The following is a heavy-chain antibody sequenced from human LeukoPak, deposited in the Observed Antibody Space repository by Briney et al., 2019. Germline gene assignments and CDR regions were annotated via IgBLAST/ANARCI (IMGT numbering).Heavy chain of an antibody. J-gene: IGHJ4*02. D-gene: IGHD6-13*01. CDR1: GGSFSSGTSY. CDR3: ARDVRYSSLEN. Sequence: SETPSLTCTVSGGSFSSGTSYWTWIRQLPGKGLEYIGYIYHSGSTYYNPSLKSRGTISLDTSKKQFSLKLSSVTAADTAVYYCARDVRYSSLENWGQGTLVTVSS. CDR2: IYHSGST. V-gene: IGHV4-31*03.